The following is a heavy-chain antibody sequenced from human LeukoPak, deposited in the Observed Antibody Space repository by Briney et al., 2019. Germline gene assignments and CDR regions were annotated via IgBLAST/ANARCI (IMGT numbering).Heavy chain of an antibody. Sequence: SETLSPTCAVSGYSISSGYYWGWIRQPPGKGLEWIGSIYHSGSTYYDPSLKSRVTISVDTSKNQFSLKLSSVTAADTAVYYCARSLAAADNWFDPWGQGTLVTVSS. D-gene: IGHD6-13*01. CDR1: GYSISSGYY. CDR3: ARSLAAADNWFDP. J-gene: IGHJ5*02. CDR2: IYHSGST. V-gene: IGHV4-38-2*01.